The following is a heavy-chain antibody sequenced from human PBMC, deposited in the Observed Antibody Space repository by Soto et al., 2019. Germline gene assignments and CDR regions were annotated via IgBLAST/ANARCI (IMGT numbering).Heavy chain of an antibody. V-gene: IGHV3-23*01. Sequence: EVHLLESGGVLVQPGGSLTLSCAASGFSFSDYAMSWVRQAPGKGLEWVSSISRTGDSAYYADSVKGRFAISRDRSKNRLSLQMNSLRVEDTAVYYCAKGPDGSGYYHNWFDSWGQGTLITVSS. CDR3: AKGPDGSGYYHNWFDS. CDR2: ISRTGDSA. CDR1: GFSFSDYA. J-gene: IGHJ5*01. D-gene: IGHD3-22*01.